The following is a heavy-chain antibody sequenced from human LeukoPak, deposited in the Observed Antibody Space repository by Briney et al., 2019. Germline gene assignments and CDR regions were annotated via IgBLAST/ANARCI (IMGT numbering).Heavy chain of an antibody. CDR2: IDPNSGTP. Sequence: ASVKVSCKASGYTFSIYTLHWVRQAPGQGLEWMGWIDPNSGTPTYAQGFTGRFVFSSDTSVTTAYPQISDLKAEDTAVYFCARLHYDTSGFSLLDYWGQGTLVTVSS. CDR3: ARLHYDTSGFSLLDY. V-gene: IGHV7-4-1*02. D-gene: IGHD3-22*01. J-gene: IGHJ4*02. CDR1: GYTFSIYT.